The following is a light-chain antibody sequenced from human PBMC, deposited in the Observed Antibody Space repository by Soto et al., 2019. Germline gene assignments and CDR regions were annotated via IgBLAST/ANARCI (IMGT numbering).Light chain of an antibody. V-gene: IGLV3-21*02. J-gene: IGLJ1*01. CDR2: EDS. CDR1: NFGSKS. CDR3: QVWETSSDHSYV. Sequence: SYELTHPPPVTVAPGQHARFTCGGSNFGSKSVHLYQRKPGQAPVLVVYEDSDRPSGVPERVSGSSARNTATLTISRVEAGDEGDYYCQVWETSSDHSYVFGTGTKVTVL.